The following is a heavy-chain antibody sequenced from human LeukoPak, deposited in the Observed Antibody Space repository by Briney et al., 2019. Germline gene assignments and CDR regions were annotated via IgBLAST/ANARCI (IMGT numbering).Heavy chain of an antibody. CDR3: ASEQTGTTTSFDY. Sequence: SETLSLTCTVSGGSISSYYWSWIRQPPGKGLEWIGYIYYSGSTNYNPSLKSRVTISVDTSKNQFSLKLSSVTAADTAVYYCASEQTGTTTSFDYWGQGTLVTVSS. V-gene: IGHV4-59*01. CDR1: GGSISSYY. J-gene: IGHJ4*02. D-gene: IGHD1-1*01. CDR2: IYYSGST.